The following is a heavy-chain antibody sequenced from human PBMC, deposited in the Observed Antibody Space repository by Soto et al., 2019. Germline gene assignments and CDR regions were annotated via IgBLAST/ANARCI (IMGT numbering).Heavy chain of an antibody. J-gene: IGHJ5*02. CDR1: GYSFTSYW. V-gene: IGHV5-51*01. Sequence: PGESLKISCKGSGYSFTSYWIGWVRQMPWKGLEWMGIIYPGDSDTRYSPSFQGQVTISADKSISTAYLQWSSLKASDTAMYYCARGYYYDSSGYTWFDPWGQGTLVTVS. CDR2: IYPGDSDT. CDR3: ARGYYYDSSGYTWFDP. D-gene: IGHD3-22*01.